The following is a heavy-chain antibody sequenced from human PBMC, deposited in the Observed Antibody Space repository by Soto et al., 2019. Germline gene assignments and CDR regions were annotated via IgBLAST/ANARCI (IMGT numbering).Heavy chain of an antibody. J-gene: IGHJ6*03. Sequence: GGSLRLSCAASGFTFSSYAMSWVRQAPGNGLEWVAFISYDSTKTYYADSVKGRFTISRDNSNSALYVQMNSLTGEDTAVYYCARTRSAWSDFHYYSLDVWGQGTTVTVSS. CDR3: ARTRSAWSDFHYYSLDV. CDR1: GFTFSSYA. D-gene: IGHD1-26*01. V-gene: IGHV3-30*03. CDR2: ISYDSTKT.